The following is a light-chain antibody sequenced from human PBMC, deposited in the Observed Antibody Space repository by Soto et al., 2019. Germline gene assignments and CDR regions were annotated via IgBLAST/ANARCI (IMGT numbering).Light chain of an antibody. Sequence: QSVLTQPPSASRSPVQSLTISCTGTSSDVGFYNFVSWYQQCPGKSPRLVIYEVTKRPSGVADCFSSSKSGSTASLTVSGLQADDESVSYCASYAGTRRFVFGSGTKVTVL. V-gene: IGLV2-8*01. CDR3: ASYAGTRRFV. CDR2: EVT. J-gene: IGLJ1*01. CDR1: SSDVGFYNF.